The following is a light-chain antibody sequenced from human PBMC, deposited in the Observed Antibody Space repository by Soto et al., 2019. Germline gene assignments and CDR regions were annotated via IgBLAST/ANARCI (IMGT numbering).Light chain of an antibody. Sequence: QSALTQPRSVSGSPGQSVTISCTGTSSDVGGYTYVSWYQQHPGKAPKLMIYDVSKRLSGVPDRFSGSRSGNTASLTISGLQAEDEADYYCCSYAGSYSYVFGIGTKVTVL. V-gene: IGLV2-11*01. CDR1: SSDVGGYTY. CDR3: CSYAGSYSYV. J-gene: IGLJ1*01. CDR2: DVS.